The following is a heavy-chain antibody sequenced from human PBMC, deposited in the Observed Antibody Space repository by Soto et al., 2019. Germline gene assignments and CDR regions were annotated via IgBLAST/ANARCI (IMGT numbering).Heavy chain of an antibody. Sequence: QVQLQESGPGLVKPSQTLSLTCTVSGGSISSGGYYWSWIRQHPGKGLEWIGYIYYSGSTYYNPSLKTRVTVSVDTSKRQFSQKLSSVTAADTAVYYCARTGERWILGYYFDYWGPGTLVTVS. J-gene: IGHJ4*02. V-gene: IGHV4-31*03. D-gene: IGHD2-2*03. CDR3: ARTGERWILGYYFDY. CDR1: GGSISSGGYY. CDR2: IYYSGST.